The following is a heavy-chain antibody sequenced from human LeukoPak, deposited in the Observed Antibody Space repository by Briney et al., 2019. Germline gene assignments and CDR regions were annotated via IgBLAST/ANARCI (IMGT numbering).Heavy chain of an antibody. CDR1: GFAFSSYA. J-gene: IGHJ4*02. V-gene: IGHV3-23*01. D-gene: IGHD3-22*01. Sequence: GGSPRLSCTVSGFAFSSYAMSWVRQAPGVGLEWVSAIDGGGGRTWHADSVRGRFTISRDNSKNTLFMQMNSLRAEDTAVHYCAKDFYDSSGSRYDYWGQGTLVTVSS. CDR2: IDGGGGRT. CDR3: AKDFYDSSGSRYDY.